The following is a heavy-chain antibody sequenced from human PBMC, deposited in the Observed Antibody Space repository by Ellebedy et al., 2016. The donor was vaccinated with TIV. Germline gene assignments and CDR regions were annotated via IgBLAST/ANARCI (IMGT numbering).Heavy chain of an antibody. J-gene: IGHJ4*02. CDR3: ARTQFTSGGSCYSL. V-gene: IGHV3-74*01. Sequence: PGGSLRLSCAASGFTFSSYWMHWVRQAPGKGLVWVSRINSDGSSTSYADSVKGRFTISRDNAKNTLYLQINSLRAEDTAVYYCARTQFTSGGSCYSLWGQGTLVTVSS. D-gene: IGHD2-15*01. CDR1: GFTFSSYW. CDR2: INSDGSST.